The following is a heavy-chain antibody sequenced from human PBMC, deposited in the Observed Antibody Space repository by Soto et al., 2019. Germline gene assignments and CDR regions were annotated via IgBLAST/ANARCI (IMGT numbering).Heavy chain of an antibody. D-gene: IGHD3-3*01. J-gene: IGHJ5*02. CDR3: AKPPYDFWSGYYRRPWFDP. Sequence: PGGSLRLSCAASGFTFSSYAMSWVRQAPGKGLEWVSAISGSGGSTYYADSVKGRFTISRDNSKNTLYLQMNSLRAEDTAVYYCAKPPYDFWSGYYRRPWFDPWGQGTLVTVSS. CDR2: ISGSGGST. CDR1: GFTFSSYA. V-gene: IGHV3-23*01.